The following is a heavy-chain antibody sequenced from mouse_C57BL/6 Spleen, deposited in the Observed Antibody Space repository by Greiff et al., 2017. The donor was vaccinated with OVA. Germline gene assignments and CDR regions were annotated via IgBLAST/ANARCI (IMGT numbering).Heavy chain of an antibody. CDR3: AGNDGAFGG. J-gene: IGHJ2*01. CDR1: GFNINDYC. Sequence: VQLQQSGPELVKPGASVKLSCTASGFNINDYCMHWVKQRTEQGLEWIGRIYPGDGDTKYAPKFQGKATITADTSSNTASMQLSSLTSEDTAVYYCAGNDGAFGGWGKSTTLTVAT. V-gene: IGHV14-2*01. D-gene: IGHD2-3*01. CDR2: IYPGDGDT.